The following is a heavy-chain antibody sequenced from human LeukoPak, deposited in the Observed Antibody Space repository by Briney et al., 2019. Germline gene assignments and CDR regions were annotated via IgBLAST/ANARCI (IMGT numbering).Heavy chain of an antibody. CDR1: VGSFSGYY. J-gene: IGHJ3*02. Sequence: PSETLSLTCAVYVGSFSGYYWSSIRQPPGKGLEWIGEINHSGSTNYNPSLKSRVTISVDTSKNQFSLKLSSVTAADTAVYYCARTPDLRAITMILVLKAFDIWGQGTMVTVSS. CDR3: ARTPDLRAITMILVLKAFDI. V-gene: IGHV4-34*01. CDR2: INHSGST. D-gene: IGHD3-22*01.